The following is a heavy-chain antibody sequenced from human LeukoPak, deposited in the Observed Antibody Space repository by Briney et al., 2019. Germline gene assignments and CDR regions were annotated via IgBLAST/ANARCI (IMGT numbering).Heavy chain of an antibody. CDR1: GGSISSGGYY. J-gene: IGHJ4*02. CDR2: IYYSGST. CDR3: ARVEANCSGSSCYPYYFDY. D-gene: IGHD2-15*01. Sequence: SETLSLTCTVSGGSISSGGYYWSWIRQHPGKGLEWIGYIYYSGSTYYNPSLKSRVTISVDTPKNQLSLKMSSVTAADTAVYYCARVEANCSGSSCYPYYFDYWGQGTLVTVSS. V-gene: IGHV4-31*03.